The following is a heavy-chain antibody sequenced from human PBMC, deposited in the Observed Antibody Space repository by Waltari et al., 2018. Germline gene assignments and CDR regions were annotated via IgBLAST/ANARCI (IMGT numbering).Heavy chain of an antibody. CDR2: NYPGDSET. CDR3: ARHPQQLGIPAFDI. CDR1: GYSFTSYW. V-gene: IGHV5-51*01. D-gene: IGHD7-27*01. J-gene: IGHJ3*02. Sequence: EVQLVQSGAEVKKPGESLKISCKGSGYSFTSYWIGWVRQMPGKGLEWMGINYPGDSETRYSPSFQGQVTISADKSSSTAYLQWSILKASDTAMYYCARHPQQLGIPAFDIWGQGTMVTVSS.